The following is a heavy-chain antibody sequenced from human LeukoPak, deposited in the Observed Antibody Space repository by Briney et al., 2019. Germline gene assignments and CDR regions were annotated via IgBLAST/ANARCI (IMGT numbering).Heavy chain of an antibody. CDR1: GYIFPNYG. V-gene: IGHV1-18*01. D-gene: IGHD6-19*01. J-gene: IGHJ4*02. Sequence: GASVKVSCKASGYIFPNYGISWVRQAPGQGLEWMGWISPNNVKTHSAQKFQARATVTTDTSTTTGYMELRNLTSDDTAVYYCTRGGIAVPGEIFDYWGQGTLVTVSS. CDR3: TRGGIAVPGEIFDY. CDR2: ISPNNVKT.